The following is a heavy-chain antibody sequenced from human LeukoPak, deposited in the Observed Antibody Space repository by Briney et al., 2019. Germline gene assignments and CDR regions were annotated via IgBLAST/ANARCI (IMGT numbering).Heavy chain of an antibody. D-gene: IGHD3-10*01. V-gene: IGHV4-61*01. CDR1: AGSVSNGNYY. J-gene: IGHJ4*02. Sequence: SETLSLTCTVSAGSVSNGNYYWSWLRQPPGKALEWIGYIYYTGSTYYIPSLEGRVTISVDTSKNQFSLKLTSVTAADTAVYYCARGLGSRYYFNSWGQGTLVTVSS. CDR3: ARGLGSRYYFNS. CDR2: IYYTGST.